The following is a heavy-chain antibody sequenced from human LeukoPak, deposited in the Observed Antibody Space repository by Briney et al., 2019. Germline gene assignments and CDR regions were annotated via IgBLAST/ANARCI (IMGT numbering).Heavy chain of an antibody. D-gene: IGHD5-18*01. CDR2: IRYDGSNK. V-gene: IGHV3-33*01. CDR1: GFTFSTYG. Sequence: GGSLRLSCVASGFTFSTYGMHWVRQAPGKGLEWVAVIRYDGSNKYYGDSVKGRFTISRDKSKNTLYLQMNSLRAEDTAVYYCARALSAMVPDYWGQGTLLTVSS. CDR3: ARALSAMVPDY. J-gene: IGHJ4*02.